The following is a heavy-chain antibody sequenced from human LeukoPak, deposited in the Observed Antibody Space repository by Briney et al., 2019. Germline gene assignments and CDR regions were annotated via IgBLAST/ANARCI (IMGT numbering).Heavy chain of an antibody. Sequence: GGSLRLSCAASGFTFSSYWMSWVRQAPGKGLEWVANIKQDGSEKYYVDSVKGRFTISRDNAKNSLYLQMNSLRAEGTAVYYCARGSYYYGSGSSFDPWGQGTLVTVSS. CDR1: GFTFSSYW. J-gene: IGHJ5*02. CDR3: ARGSYYYGSGSSFDP. D-gene: IGHD3-10*01. CDR2: IKQDGSEK. V-gene: IGHV3-7*01.